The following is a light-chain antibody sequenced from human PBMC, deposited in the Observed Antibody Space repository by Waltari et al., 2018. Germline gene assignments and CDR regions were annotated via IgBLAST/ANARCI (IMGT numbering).Light chain of an antibody. Sequence: QSALTQPASVSGSPGQSITISCTGTSSDIGPYDYVAWYQQHPGKAPKLIIYDVSGRPSGISDRFSGSKSGNTVSLTISGLQADDEAFYYCSSYETSNIVVFGGGTKLTVL. CDR3: SSYETSNIVV. CDR1: SSDIGPYDY. J-gene: IGLJ2*01. V-gene: IGLV2-14*03. CDR2: DVS.